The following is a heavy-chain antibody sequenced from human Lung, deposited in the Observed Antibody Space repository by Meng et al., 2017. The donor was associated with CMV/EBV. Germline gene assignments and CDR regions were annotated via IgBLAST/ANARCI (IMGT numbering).Heavy chain of an antibody. V-gene: IGHV2-5*02. CDR2: IYWDDYK. CDR3: ARRPSSYYDSSGYFFADY. CDR1: PIGVG. D-gene: IGHD3-22*01. J-gene: IGHJ4*02. Sequence: PIGVGFGCIRQPPGQALSWLALIYWDDYKRYSPSLKSRLTITKDTSKNQVVLTMTNMDPVDTATYYCARRPSSYYDSSGYFFADYWGQGTLVTVSS.